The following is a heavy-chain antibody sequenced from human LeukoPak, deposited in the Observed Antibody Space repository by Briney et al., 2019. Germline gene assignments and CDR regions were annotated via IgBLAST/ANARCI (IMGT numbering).Heavy chain of an antibody. CDR2: MYYSGST. Sequence: PSETLSLTCTVSGGSISSSSYYWGWIRQPPGKGLEWIGSMYYSGSTYYNPSLKSRVTISVDTSKNQFSLKLSSVTAADTAVYYCARLMNSRLDAFDIWGQGTMVTVSS. J-gene: IGHJ3*02. CDR3: ARLMNSRLDAFDI. CDR1: GGSISSSSYY. V-gene: IGHV4-39*01. D-gene: IGHD4-23*01.